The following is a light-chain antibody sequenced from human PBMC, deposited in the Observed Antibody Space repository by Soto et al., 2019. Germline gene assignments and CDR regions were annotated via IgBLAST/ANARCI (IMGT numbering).Light chain of an antibody. J-gene: IGKJ1*01. Sequence: EIVLRQSPATLSSFPGDRVTLSFRASQYINTRLSWYQHRPGQAPRLLIYQTSIRAAGIPARFSASGTGTDFTLTISDVQPEDFAVYYCHQRQSWPRTFGQGTKVDIK. CDR3: HQRQSWPRT. CDR1: QYINTR. V-gene: IGKV3-11*01. CDR2: QTS.